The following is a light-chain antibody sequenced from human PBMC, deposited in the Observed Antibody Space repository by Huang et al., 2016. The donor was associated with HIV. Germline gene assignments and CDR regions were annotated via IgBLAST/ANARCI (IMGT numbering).Light chain of an antibody. J-gene: IGKJ5*01. CDR2: AAT. CDR1: QDIGTW. CDR3: QQANSFPIT. V-gene: IGKV1-12*01. Sequence: DIQMTQSPSSVSASVGDRVTITCRASQDIGTWLAWYKQQPGKVPELLIYAATNLQYGVSSRFGGSASGTEFTLTISNLQPEDSAFYFCQQANSFPITFGQGTRLEI.